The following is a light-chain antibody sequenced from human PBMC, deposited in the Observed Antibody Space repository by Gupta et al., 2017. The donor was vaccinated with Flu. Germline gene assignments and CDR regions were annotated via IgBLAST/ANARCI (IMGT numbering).Light chain of an antibody. V-gene: IGKV1-33*01. CDR3: QQENNLPLT. CDR2: DAY. CDR1: HYISNY. Sequence: DIQMTQSPSSLSASVGDRVTITCQQSHYISNYLNWYQQKPGKAPKILIYDAYKMERGVPSRFSGSGSGTDFTFTISSRQPEDVATYYCQQENNLPLTFGRGTKVEIK. J-gene: IGKJ1*01.